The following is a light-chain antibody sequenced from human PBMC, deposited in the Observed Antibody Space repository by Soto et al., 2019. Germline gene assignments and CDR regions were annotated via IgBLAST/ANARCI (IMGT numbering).Light chain of an antibody. CDR3: QQYYSTPQT. CDR2: WAS. V-gene: IGKV4-1*01. Sequence: DIVMTQSPDSLAVSLGERATINCKSSQSVLYTSNNKNYLAWFQHTPGQPPKVLIYWASTRESGLPDRFSGSGSGTDFTLTVSSLQAEDVAVYYCQQYYSTPQTFSQGTKVEIK. J-gene: IGKJ1*01. CDR1: QSVLYTSNNKNY.